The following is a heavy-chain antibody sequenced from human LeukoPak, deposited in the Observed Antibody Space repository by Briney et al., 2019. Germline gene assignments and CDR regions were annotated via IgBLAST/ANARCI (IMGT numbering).Heavy chain of an antibody. CDR3: AREVRSSGYSLDY. V-gene: IGHV4-4*07. J-gene: IGHJ4*02. CDR1: GGSISSYY. Sequence: SETLSLTCTVSGGSISSYYWSWIRQPAGKGLEWIGRIYSSGSTNYKPSLKSRVTMSVDTSKNQFSLKLRSVTAADTAVYYCAREVRSSGYSLDYWGQGTLVTVSS. CDR2: IYSSGST. D-gene: IGHD3-22*01.